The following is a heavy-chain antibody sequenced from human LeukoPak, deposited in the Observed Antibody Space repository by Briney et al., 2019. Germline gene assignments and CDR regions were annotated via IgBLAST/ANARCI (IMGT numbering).Heavy chain of an antibody. Sequence: ASVKVSCKASGYTFTGYYMHWVRQAPGQGLEWMGWISAYNGNTNYAQKLQGRVTMTTDTSTSTAYMELRSLRSDDTAVYYCARLEWLNNWFDPWGQGTLVTVSS. V-gene: IGHV1-18*04. CDR1: GYTFTGYY. D-gene: IGHD3-3*01. CDR2: ISAYNGNT. CDR3: ARLEWLNNWFDP. J-gene: IGHJ5*02.